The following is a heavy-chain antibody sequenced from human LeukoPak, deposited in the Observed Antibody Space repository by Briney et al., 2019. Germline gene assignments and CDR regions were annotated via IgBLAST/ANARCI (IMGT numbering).Heavy chain of an antibody. V-gene: IGHV4-4*07. CDR3: ARHLYPRCSGGSCYSVGYFDY. J-gene: IGHJ4*02. D-gene: IGHD2-15*01. CDR2: IYTSGST. CDR1: GDSISIYY. Sequence: SETLSLTCTVSGDSISIYYWSWIRQPAGKGLEWIGRIYTSGSTNYNPSLKSRVTMSVDTSKNQFSLKLSSVTAADTAVYYCARHLYPRCSGGSCYSVGYFDYWGQGTLVTVSS.